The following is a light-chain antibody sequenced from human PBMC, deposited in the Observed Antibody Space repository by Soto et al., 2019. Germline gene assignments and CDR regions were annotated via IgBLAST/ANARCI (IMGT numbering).Light chain of an antibody. V-gene: IGLV2-14*01. Sequence: QSVLTQPASVSGSPGQSITISCTGTSSDVGGYNYVSWYQQHPGKAPKLMIDEVSNRPLGVSNRFSGAKSGNTASLTISGLQAEDEADYYCSSYTSSSTLVFGGGTKVTVL. J-gene: IGLJ2*01. CDR1: SSDVGGYNY. CDR2: EVS. CDR3: SSYTSSSTLV.